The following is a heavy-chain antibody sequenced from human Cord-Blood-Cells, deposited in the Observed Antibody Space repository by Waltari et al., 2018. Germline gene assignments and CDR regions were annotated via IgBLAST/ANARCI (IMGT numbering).Heavy chain of an antibody. J-gene: IGHJ6*03. CDR1: GGTFSSYA. CDR2: IIPILGIA. Sequence: QVQLVQSGAAVKTPGSSVKVSCKASGGTFSSYATSWVRQAPGQGLEWMGGIIPILGIANYAQKFQGRVTITADESTSTAYMELSSLRSEDTAVYYCARVLGIPDYYYYMDVWGKGTTVTVSS. D-gene: IGHD7-27*01. V-gene: IGHV1-69*04. CDR3: ARVLGIPDYYYYMDV.